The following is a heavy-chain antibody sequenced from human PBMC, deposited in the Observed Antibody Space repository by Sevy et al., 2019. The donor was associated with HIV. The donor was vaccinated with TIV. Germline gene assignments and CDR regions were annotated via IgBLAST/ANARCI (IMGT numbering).Heavy chain of an antibody. Sequence: GGSLRLSCAASGFTFDDYAMRWVRQAPGKGLEWVSGISWNSGSIGYADSVKGRFTISRDNAKNSLYLQMNSLRAEDTALYYCAKVYSSSWYYYYGMDVWGQGTTVTVSS. CDR1: GFTFDDYA. J-gene: IGHJ6*02. D-gene: IGHD6-13*01. CDR2: ISWNSGSI. CDR3: AKVYSSSWYYYYGMDV. V-gene: IGHV3-9*01.